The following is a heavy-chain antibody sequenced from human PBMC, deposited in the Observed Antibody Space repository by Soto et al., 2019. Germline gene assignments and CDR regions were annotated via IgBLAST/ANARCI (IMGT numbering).Heavy chain of an antibody. J-gene: IGHJ2*01. D-gene: IGHD6-13*01. V-gene: IGHV1-69*13. CDR2: VGPLFANT. Sequence: VKVSCKVFGDTFKRLAYSSVRQAPGQRLEWMGGVGPLFANTKHAQRVQDRLTISAEEYTGTDYMELSGLRSEDTALYYCARERAESGGTGRYFDLWGRGTLVSVSS. CDR3: ARERAESGGTGRYFDL. CDR1: GDTFKRLA.